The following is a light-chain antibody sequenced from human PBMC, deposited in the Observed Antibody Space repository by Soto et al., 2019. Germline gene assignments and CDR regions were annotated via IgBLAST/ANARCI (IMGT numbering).Light chain of an antibody. CDR2: GAS. V-gene: IGKV3-15*01. CDR3: QQYSDWPLT. J-gene: IGKJ4*01. Sequence: EIVMTQPPATLSVSPGERATLSCRASQTLYNNLAWYQQKLGQAPRLLIYGASARATDIPARFSGSGSGTEFTLTISGLQSEDFAIYYCQQYSDWPLTFGGGTKVEIK. CDR1: QTLYNN.